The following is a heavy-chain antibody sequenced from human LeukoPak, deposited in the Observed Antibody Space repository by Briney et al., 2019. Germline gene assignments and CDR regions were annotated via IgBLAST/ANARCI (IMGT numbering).Heavy chain of an antibody. J-gene: IGHJ4*02. Sequence: GGSLRLSCAASGFTFSSYSMNWVRQAPGKGLEWVSSISSTSIYKYYADSVKGRFTISRDNAKDSLLLQMNSLRAEDTAIYYCARDPRIYCTGGICRDDYFDNWGQGTLVTVSS. CDR2: ISSTSIYK. V-gene: IGHV3-21*01. CDR3: ARDPRIYCTGGICRDDYFDN. D-gene: IGHD2-8*02. CDR1: GFTFSSYS.